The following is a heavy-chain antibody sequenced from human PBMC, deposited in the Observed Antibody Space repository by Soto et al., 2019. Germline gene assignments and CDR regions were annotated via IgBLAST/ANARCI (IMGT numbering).Heavy chain of an antibody. D-gene: IGHD3-10*01. CDR1: GGTFSSYT. Sequence: QVQLVQSGAEVKKPGSSVKVSCKASGGTFSSYTISWVRQAPEQGLEWMGSIIPILGIENYAQRFQGRVTITADKSTSTAYMELSSRRSEDTAVYYCAREISWFVELLDNYYDYGMDVWGQGTTVTVSS. CDR2: IIPILGIE. J-gene: IGHJ6*02. CDR3: AREISWFVELLDNYYDYGMDV. V-gene: IGHV1-69*08.